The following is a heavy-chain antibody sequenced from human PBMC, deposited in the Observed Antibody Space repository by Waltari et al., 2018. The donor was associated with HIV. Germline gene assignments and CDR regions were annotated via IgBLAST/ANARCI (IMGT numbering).Heavy chain of an antibody. V-gene: IGHV3-53*01. J-gene: IGHJ6*02. CDR3: AREPRSSGYYVVDV. CDR1: GFTVRSNY. D-gene: IGHD1-26*01. Sequence: EVQLVESGGGLIETGGSLRLSCAASGFTVRSNYMSWVRQAPGKGREWVSVIYSGGSRYDADSVKCRFTISRDNSRKTVSLRMNSLRAEETAVEYCAREPRSSGYYVVDVCGQGTAVTVSS. CDR2: IYSGGSR.